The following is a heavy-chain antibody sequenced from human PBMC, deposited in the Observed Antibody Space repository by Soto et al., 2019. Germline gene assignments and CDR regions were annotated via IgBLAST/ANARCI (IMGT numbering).Heavy chain of an antibody. CDR3: ARASVDMATIPVDY. V-gene: IGHV1-2*04. CDR1: GYTFTGYY. CDR2: INPNSGGT. D-gene: IGHD5-12*01. Sequence: QVQLVQSGAEVKKPGASVKVSCKASGYTFTGYYMHWVRQAPGQGLEWMGWINPNSGGTNYAQKFQGWVTMTRDTSISTAYMELSRLRADDTAVYYCARASVDMATIPVDYWGQGTLVTVSS. J-gene: IGHJ4*02.